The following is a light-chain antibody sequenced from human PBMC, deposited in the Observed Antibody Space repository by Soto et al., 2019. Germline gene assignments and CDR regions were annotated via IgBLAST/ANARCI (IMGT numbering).Light chain of an antibody. CDR2: DVS. J-gene: IGLJ1*01. Sequence: SALTQPASVSGSPGQSITFSCTGTNSDVGSYNFVSWYQQHPGRAPKLMIYDVSKRPSGVSNRFSGSKSGNTASLTISGLQAEDQADYYCGSYTTSSNYVFGTGTKVTVL. CDR1: NSDVGSYNF. CDR3: GSYTTSSNYV. V-gene: IGLV2-14*01.